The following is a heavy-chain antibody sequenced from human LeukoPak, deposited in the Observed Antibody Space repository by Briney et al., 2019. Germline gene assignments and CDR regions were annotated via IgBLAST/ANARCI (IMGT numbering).Heavy chain of an antibody. J-gene: IGHJ4*02. D-gene: IGHD3-22*01. CDR1: GFTFSSYA. V-gene: IGHV3-23*01. Sequence: GGSLRLSCAASGFTFSSYAMNWVRQAPGKGLEWVSAISGSGGSTYYAGSVKGRFTISRDNSKNTLYLQMNSLRAEDTAVYFCAKRYYQDSSGYLGSIDYWGQGTLVTVSS. CDR3: AKRYYQDSSGYLGSIDY. CDR2: ISGSGGST.